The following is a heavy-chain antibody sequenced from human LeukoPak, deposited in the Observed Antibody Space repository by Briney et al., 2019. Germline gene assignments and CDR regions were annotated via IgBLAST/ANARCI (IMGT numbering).Heavy chain of an antibody. V-gene: IGHV3-66*02. CDR3: ARDLGGFHFDY. CDR1: GFTVSSNY. CDR2: IYSGGST. Sequence: GGSLRLSCAASGFTVSSNYMSWVRQAPGKGLEWVSVIYSGGSTYYADSVKGRFTISRDNSKNTLYLQVNSLRAEDTAAYYCARDLGGFHFDYWGQGTLVTVSS. D-gene: IGHD4-23*01. J-gene: IGHJ4*02.